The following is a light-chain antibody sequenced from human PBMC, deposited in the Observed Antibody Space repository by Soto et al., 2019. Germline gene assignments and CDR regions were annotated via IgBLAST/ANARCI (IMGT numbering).Light chain of an antibody. V-gene: IGKV3-15*01. CDR1: QSVSSN. J-gene: IGKJ1*01. CDR3: QQYHDWPWT. Sequence: EIVLTQSPATLSVSPGGRATLSCRASQSVSSNLAWYQQKPGQAPRLLIFGTSTRATGIPARFSGSGSGTEFTLTISSLQSEDFAVYYCQQYHDWPWTFGQGTKVDI. CDR2: GTS.